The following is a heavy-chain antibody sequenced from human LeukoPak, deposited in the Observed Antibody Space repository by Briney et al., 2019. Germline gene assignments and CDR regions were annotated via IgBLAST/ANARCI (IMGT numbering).Heavy chain of an antibody. CDR1: GVTFKNYA. CDR3: ARDDYYDSSGGY. CDR2: IGVIGGNT. J-gene: IGHJ4*02. D-gene: IGHD3-22*01. Sequence: GGSLRLSCAASGVTFKNYAMSWVRQAPGKGLEWVSTIGVIGGNTYYADSVKGRFTISRDNAKNSLYLQMNSLRAEDTAVYYCARDDYYDSSGGYWGQGTLVTVSS. V-gene: IGHV3-23*01.